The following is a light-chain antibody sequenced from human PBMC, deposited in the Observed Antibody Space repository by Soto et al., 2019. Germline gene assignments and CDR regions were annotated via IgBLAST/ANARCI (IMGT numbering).Light chain of an antibody. CDR2: SAS. Sequence: DIQVTQSPASLSSYLLDIVTITCRVSQGISSYLNWYRQKPGKVPKFLIYSASNLQSGVPSRFSGSGSGTDFTLTISSLQTEDVATYYCQKYNSARTFGQGTKVDIK. CDR3: QKYNSART. V-gene: IGKV1-27*01. J-gene: IGKJ1*01. CDR1: QGISSY.